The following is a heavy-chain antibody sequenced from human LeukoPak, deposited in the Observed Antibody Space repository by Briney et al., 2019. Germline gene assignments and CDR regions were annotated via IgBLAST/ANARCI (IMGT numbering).Heavy chain of an antibody. V-gene: IGHV4-34*01. J-gene: IGHJ4*02. CDR2: INHSGST. D-gene: IGHD4-11*01. CDR3: ATDLRRKGDYSNYSFLLSGSFDY. CDR1: GGSFSGYY. Sequence: SETLSLTCAVYGGSFSGYYWSWIRQPPGKGLEWIGEINHSGSTNYNPFLKSRVTISVDTSKNQFSLKLSSVTAADTAVYYCATDLRRKGDYSNYSFLLSGSFDYWGQGTLVTVSS.